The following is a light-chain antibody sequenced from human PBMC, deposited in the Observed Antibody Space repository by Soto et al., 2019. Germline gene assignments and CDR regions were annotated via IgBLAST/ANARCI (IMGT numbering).Light chain of an antibody. CDR2: KAS. Sequence: DIQMTQSPSTLSASVGDRVTITCRASQSISSWLAWYQQKPGKAPKLLIYKASSLESGAPSRFSGSGSGTEFTLTISSLQPDDFATYYCQQYNSSFGGGTKVEIK. V-gene: IGKV1-5*03. CDR1: QSISSW. J-gene: IGKJ4*01. CDR3: QQYNSS.